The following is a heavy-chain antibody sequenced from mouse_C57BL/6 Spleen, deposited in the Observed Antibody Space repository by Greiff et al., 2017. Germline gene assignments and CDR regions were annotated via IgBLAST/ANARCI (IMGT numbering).Heavy chain of an antibody. Sequence: EVKLVESGGGLVKPGGSLKLSCAASGFTFSSYAMSWVRQTPEKRLEWVATISDGGSYTYYPDNVKGRFTISRDNAKNNLYLQMSHLKSEDTAMYYCARDQYYGSSLAWFAYWGQGTLVTVSA. CDR1: GFTFSSYA. J-gene: IGHJ3*01. CDR3: ARDQYYGSSLAWFAY. D-gene: IGHD1-1*01. CDR2: ISDGGSYT. V-gene: IGHV5-4*01.